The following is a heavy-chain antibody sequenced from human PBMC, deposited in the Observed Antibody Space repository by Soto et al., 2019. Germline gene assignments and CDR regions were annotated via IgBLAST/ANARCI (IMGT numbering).Heavy chain of an antibody. Sequence: QVHLVQSGAEVKKPGASVKVSCKGSGYAFTTYGITWVRQAPGQGLEWMGWISAHNGNTDYAQKLQGRVTVTRDTSTSTAYMALRSLRSDDPAVDYCARGRYGDYWGQGARVTVSS. CDR3: ARGRYGDY. V-gene: IGHV1-18*01. CDR2: ISAHNGNT. D-gene: IGHD1-1*01. J-gene: IGHJ4*02. CDR1: GYAFTTYG.